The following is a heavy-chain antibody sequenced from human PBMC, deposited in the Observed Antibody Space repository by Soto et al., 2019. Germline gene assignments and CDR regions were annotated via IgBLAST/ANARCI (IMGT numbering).Heavy chain of an antibody. CDR1: GGSISSYY. J-gene: IGHJ5*02. V-gene: IGHV4-59*01. CDR2: VYYSGST. CDR3: ARYGRDYDFWYRKWFDP. Sequence: QVQLQESGPGLVKPSETLSLTCTVSGGSISSYYWGWVRQPPGKGLAWIGYVYYSGSTNYNPSLKSRVTISVDTSKNQFSLKLSSVTAADTAVYYCARYGRDYDFWYRKWFDPWGQGTLVTVSS. D-gene: IGHD3-3*01.